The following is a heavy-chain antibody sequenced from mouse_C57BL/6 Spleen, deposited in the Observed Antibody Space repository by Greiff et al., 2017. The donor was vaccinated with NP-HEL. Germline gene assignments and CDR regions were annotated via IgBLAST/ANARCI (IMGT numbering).Heavy chain of an antibody. V-gene: IGHV3-6*01. D-gene: IGHD4-1*01. CDR3: ARTNWENFDY. J-gene: IGHJ2*01. Sequence: ESGPGLVKPSQSLSLTCSVTGYSITSGYYWNWIRQFPGNKLEWMGYISYDGSNNYNPSLKNRISITRDTSKNQFFLKLNSVTTEDTATYYCARTNWENFDYWGQGTTLTVSS. CDR2: ISYDGSN. CDR1: GYSITSGYY.